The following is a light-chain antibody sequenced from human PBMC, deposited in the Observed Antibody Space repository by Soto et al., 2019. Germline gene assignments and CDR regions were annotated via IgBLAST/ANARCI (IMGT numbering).Light chain of an antibody. J-gene: IGKJ1*01. CDR3: QQYNNWART. CDR1: QSVSSN. CDR2: GAS. Sequence: EIVMTQSPATLSVSPGERATLSCRASQSVSSNLAWYQQKPGQAPRLLIYGASTRATGIPARFSGSGSGTEFTLTISSLQSEDFAVYYCQQYNNWARTFGQRTKVEIK. V-gene: IGKV3-15*01.